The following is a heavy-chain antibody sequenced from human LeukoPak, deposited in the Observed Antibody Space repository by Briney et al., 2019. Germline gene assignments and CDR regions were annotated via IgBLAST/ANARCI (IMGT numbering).Heavy chain of an antibody. CDR2: IYYSGST. Sequence: SETLSLTCAVTGGSISSNSYYWGWIRQPPGKGLEWIGSIYYSGSTYYNPSLKSRVTISADTSKNQFSLKLSSVTAADTAVYYCGRPLSYYSDSSGDNAFDIWGQGTMVTVSS. CDR3: GRPLSYYSDSSGDNAFDI. J-gene: IGHJ3*02. V-gene: IGHV4-39*01. CDR1: GGSISSNSYY. D-gene: IGHD3-22*01.